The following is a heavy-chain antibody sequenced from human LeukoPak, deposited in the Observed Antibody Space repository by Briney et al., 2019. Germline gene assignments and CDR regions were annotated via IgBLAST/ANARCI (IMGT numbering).Heavy chain of an antibody. Sequence: GRSLRLSCAASGFTFDDYAMHWVRPAPGKGLEWVSGISRNSGSIGYADSVKGRFTISRDNAKNSLYLQMNSLRAEDTALYYCAKDSGWFWGMDVWGQGTTVTVSS. CDR1: GFTFDDYA. V-gene: IGHV3-9*01. J-gene: IGHJ6*02. D-gene: IGHD3-10*01. CDR2: ISRNSGSI. CDR3: AKDSGWFWGMDV.